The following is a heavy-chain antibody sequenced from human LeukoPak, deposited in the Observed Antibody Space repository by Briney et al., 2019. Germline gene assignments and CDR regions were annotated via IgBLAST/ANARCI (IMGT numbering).Heavy chain of an antibody. CDR1: GNTFTSYD. CDR2: MNPNSGNT. D-gene: IGHD5-12*01. J-gene: IGHJ6*02. V-gene: IGHV1-8*01. CDR3: ARAIWSSVATNYYYYYGMDV. Sequence: ASVKVSCKASGNTFTSYDINWVRQATGQGLEWMGWMNPNSGNTGYAQKFRGRVTMTRNTSISTAYMELSSLRSEDTAVYYCARAIWSSVATNYYYYYGMDVWGQGTTVTVSS.